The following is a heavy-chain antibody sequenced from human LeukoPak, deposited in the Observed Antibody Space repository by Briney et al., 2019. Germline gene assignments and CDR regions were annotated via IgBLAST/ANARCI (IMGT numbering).Heavy chain of an antibody. CDR1: GGSISSGDYY. Sequence: SQTLSLTYTVSGGSISSGDYYWSWIRQPPGKGLEWIGYIYYSGSTYYNPSLKSRVTISVDTSKNQFSLKLSSVTAADTAVYYCARESGDDILTAPGGFDPWGQGTLVTVSS. CDR3: ARESGDDILTAPGGFDP. V-gene: IGHV4-30-4*01. J-gene: IGHJ5*02. D-gene: IGHD3-9*01. CDR2: IYYSGST.